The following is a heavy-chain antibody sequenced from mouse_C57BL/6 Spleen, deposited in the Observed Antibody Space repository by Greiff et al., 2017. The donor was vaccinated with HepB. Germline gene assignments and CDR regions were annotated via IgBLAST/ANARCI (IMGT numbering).Heavy chain of an antibody. Sequence: VQLQQSGAELVRPGASVKLSCTASGFNIKDDYMHWVKQRPEQGLEWIGWIDPENGDTEYASKFQGKATITADTSSKTAYLQLSSLTSEDTAVYYCTTHYDYDAWFAYWGQGTLVTVSA. CDR2: IDPENGDT. D-gene: IGHD2-4*01. CDR1: GFNIKDDY. CDR3: TTHYDYDAWFAY. J-gene: IGHJ3*01. V-gene: IGHV14-4*01.